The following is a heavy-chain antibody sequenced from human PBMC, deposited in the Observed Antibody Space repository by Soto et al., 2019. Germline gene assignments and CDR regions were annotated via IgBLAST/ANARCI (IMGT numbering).Heavy chain of an antibody. CDR2: FDPEDGET. J-gene: IGHJ4*02. CDR3: ATVGDGYNYLVFDY. CDR1: GYTLTELS. D-gene: IGHD5-12*01. V-gene: IGHV1-24*01. Sequence: ASVKVSCKVSGYTLTELSMHWVRQAPGKGLEWMGGFDPEDGETIYAQKFQGRVTMTEDTSTDTAYMELSSLRSEDTAVYYCATVGDGYNYLVFDYWGQGTLVTVSS.